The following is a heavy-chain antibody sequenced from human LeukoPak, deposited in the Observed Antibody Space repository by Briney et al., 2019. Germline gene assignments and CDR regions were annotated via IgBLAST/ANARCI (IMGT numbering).Heavy chain of an antibody. D-gene: IGHD4-17*01. Sequence: GGSLRLSCGASGFSFSGYGMHWVRQVPGKGLEWVAFIRYDGSTKFYTDSVKGRFAISRDNSKNTLSLQMNSLRTEDTAVYYCAALHTGTFVDYWGQGTLVTVSS. CDR3: AALHTGTFVDY. CDR2: IRYDGSTK. V-gene: IGHV3-30*02. CDR1: GFSFSGYG. J-gene: IGHJ4*02.